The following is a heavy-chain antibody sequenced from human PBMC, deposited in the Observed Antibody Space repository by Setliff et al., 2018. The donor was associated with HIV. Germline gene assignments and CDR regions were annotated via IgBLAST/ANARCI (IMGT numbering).Heavy chain of an antibody. J-gene: IGHJ4*02. Sequence: PSETLSLTCKVSGGSISSYYWSWIRQPPGKGLEWIGYIYYSGSTNYNPSLRSRIAVSVNLPNNQVFLELTSVTAADTGLYYCARGRHAGTGAYSGGFYYFDLWGQGALVTVSS. V-gene: IGHV4-59*12. CDR3: ARGRHAGTGAYSGGFYYFDL. D-gene: IGHD3-16*01. CDR2: IYYSGST. CDR1: GGSISSYY.